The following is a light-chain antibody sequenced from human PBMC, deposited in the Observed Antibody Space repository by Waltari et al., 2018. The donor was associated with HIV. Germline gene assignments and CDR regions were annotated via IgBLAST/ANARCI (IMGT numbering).Light chain of an antibody. CDR3: CSYTSTSSFVM. J-gene: IGLJ3*02. V-gene: IGLV2-14*01. CDR2: DVS. CDR1: SSDVGGYNY. Sequence: QSALTQPASVSGSPGQSITISYTGTSSDVGGYNYVSWYQQHSGKGPKLIIYDVSNRPSGVSNRFSGSKSGNTASLTISGLQAEDEADYYCCSYTSTSSFVMFGGGTKLTVV.